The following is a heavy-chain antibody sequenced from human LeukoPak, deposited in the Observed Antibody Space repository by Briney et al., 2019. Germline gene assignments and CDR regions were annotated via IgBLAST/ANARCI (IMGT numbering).Heavy chain of an antibody. V-gene: IGHV3-23*01. J-gene: IGHJ4*02. D-gene: IGHD3-10*01. CDR3: AKDLYGSGHNYFDY. Sequence: PGGSLRLSCAASGFTFSSYAMSWVRQAPGKGLEWVSAISGSGGSTYYADSVKGRFTISRDNSKNTLYLQMNSLRAEDTTVYYCAKDLYGSGHNYFDYWGQGTLVTVSS. CDR1: GFTFSSYA. CDR2: ISGSGGST.